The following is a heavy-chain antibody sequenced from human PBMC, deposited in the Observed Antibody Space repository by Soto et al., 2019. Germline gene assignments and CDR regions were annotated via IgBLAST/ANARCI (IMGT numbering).Heavy chain of an antibody. V-gene: IGHV3-30-3*01. CDR3: ARDLAKQWLAYYYYGMDV. CDR2: ISYDGSYK. J-gene: IGHJ6*02. D-gene: IGHD6-19*01. Sequence: QVQLVESGGGVVQPGRSLRLSCAASGFTFSSYAMHWVRQAPGKGLEWVAVISYDGSYKYYADSVKGRFTISRDNSKNTLYLQMNSLRAEDTAVYYCARDLAKQWLAYYYYGMDVWGQGTTVTVSS. CDR1: GFTFSSYA.